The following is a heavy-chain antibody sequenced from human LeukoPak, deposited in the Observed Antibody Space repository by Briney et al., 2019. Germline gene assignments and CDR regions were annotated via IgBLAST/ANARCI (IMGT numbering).Heavy chain of an antibody. CDR3: ARQVVPAAIGDY. Sequence: PSETLSLTCTVSGGSIGISSYYWGGIRQPPGKGLEWIGSIYYGGSTYYNPSLKSRVTISVDTSKNQFSLKLSSVTAADTAVYYCARQVVPAAIGDYWGQGTLVTVSS. CDR1: GGSIGISSYY. CDR2: IYYGGST. J-gene: IGHJ4*02. V-gene: IGHV4-39*01. D-gene: IGHD2-2*02.